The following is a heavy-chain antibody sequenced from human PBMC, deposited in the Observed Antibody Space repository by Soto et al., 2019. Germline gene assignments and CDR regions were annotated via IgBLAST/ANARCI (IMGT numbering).Heavy chain of an antibody. J-gene: IGHJ6*02. CDR3: TRDTKLGYCISTSCHTYYYYGMDV. D-gene: IGHD2-2*01. V-gene: IGHV3-49*03. Sequence: PGGSLRLSCTASGFTFGDYAMSWFRQAPGKGLEWVGFIRSKAYGGTTEYAASVKGRFTISRDDSKSIAYLQMNSLKTEDTAVYYCTRDTKLGYCISTSCHTYYYYGMDVWGQGTTVTVSS. CDR1: GFTFGDYA. CDR2: IRSKAYGGTT.